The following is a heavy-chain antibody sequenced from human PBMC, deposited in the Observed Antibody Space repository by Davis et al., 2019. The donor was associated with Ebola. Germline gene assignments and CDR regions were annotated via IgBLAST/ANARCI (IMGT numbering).Heavy chain of an antibody. CDR2: IIPVFGIA. CDR1: GGTFSSYA. J-gene: IGHJ4*02. D-gene: IGHD3-16*02. Sequence: SVKVSCKASGGTFSSYAISWVRQAPGQGLEWMGRIIPVFGIATYAQKFQGRVTITADKSTDTAYMELRSLRSDDTAVYYCARVEFGGVIVDYWGQGTLVTVSS. V-gene: IGHV1-69*04. CDR3: ARVEFGGVIVDY.